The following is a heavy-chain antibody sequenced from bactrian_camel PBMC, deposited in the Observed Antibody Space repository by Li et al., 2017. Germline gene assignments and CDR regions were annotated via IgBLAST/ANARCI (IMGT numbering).Heavy chain of an antibody. J-gene: IGHJ4*01. CDR2: MDSDEQP. CDR3: AVTGGVYCGGGPSKLLLNLATRN. D-gene: IGHD2*01. V-gene: IGHV3S55*01. CDR1: DNSMSDFC. Sequence: HVQLVESGGGSVQAGGSLRLSCVVSDNSMSDFCMGWFREVPGKEREAIAAMDSDEQPTYAHSVKGRFTISRADAKNTLILQMDSLKPEDTAMYYCAVTGGVYCGGGPSKLLLNLATRNWGMGTQVTVS.